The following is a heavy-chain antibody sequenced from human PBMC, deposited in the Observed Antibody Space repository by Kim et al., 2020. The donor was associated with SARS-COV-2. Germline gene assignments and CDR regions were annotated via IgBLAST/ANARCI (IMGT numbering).Heavy chain of an antibody. CDR1: GDPIGSYY. CDR2: IYYTEST. J-gene: IGHJ4*02. Sequence: SETLSLTCTVSGDPIGSYYWTWIRQPPGKGLEWIGDIYYTESTNYYPSLKSRVAISVDTSKNQFSLKLSSVTAADTAVYYCARNYGYGSGSFYSYWGQG. D-gene: IGHD3-10*01. CDR3: ARNYGYGSGSFYSY. V-gene: IGHV4-59*08.